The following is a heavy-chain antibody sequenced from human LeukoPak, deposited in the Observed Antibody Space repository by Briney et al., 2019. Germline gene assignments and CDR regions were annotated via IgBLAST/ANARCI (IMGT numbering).Heavy chain of an antibody. CDR2: IGSSGSST. J-gene: IGHJ4*02. CDR3: AKRGRERVSWYFFDY. D-gene: IGHD1-26*01. V-gene: IGHV3-23*01. Sequence: QAGGSLRLSCAASGFTFRTYAMAWVRQAPGKGLEWVSAIGSSGSSTYYADSVKGRFIISRDNSDNTLALQMNSLTADDTATYYCAKRGRERVSWYFFDYWGQGVLVTVSS. CDR1: GFTFRTYA.